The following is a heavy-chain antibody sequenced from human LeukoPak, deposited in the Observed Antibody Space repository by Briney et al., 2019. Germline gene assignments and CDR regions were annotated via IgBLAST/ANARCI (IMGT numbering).Heavy chain of an antibody. J-gene: IGHJ4*02. CDR2: ISSDGSNK. CDR3: ARDSPSVVGATLGYFDY. D-gene: IGHD1-26*01. Sequence: GGSLRLSCAASGFTFSTYAMHWVRQAPGKGLEWVAVISSDGSNKYYADSVKGRFSISRDNSKNTLYLQMSSLRAEDTAVYYCARDSPSVVGATLGYFDYWGQGTLVTVSS. CDR1: GFTFSTYA. V-gene: IGHV3-30-3*01.